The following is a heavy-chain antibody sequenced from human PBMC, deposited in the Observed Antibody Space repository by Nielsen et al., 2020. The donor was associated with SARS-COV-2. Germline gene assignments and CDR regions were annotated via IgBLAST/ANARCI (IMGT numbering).Heavy chain of an antibody. D-gene: IGHD3-10*01. J-gene: IGHJ5*02. Sequence: WIRQPPGKALEWLARIDWDDDKYYSTSLKSRLTITKDTSKNQVVLTMTNMDPVDTATYYCAHSTYFLWFGDNWFDPWGQGTLVTISS. CDR2: IDWDDDK. CDR3: AHSTYFLWFGDNWFDP. V-gene: IGHV2-70*12.